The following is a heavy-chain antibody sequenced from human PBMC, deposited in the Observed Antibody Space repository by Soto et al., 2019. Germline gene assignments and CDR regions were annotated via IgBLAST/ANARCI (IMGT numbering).Heavy chain of an antibody. J-gene: IGHJ3*02. D-gene: IGHD3-22*01. V-gene: IGHV3-11*01. CDR2: ISSSGSTI. Sequence: GGSLRLSCAASGFTFSDYYMSWIRQAPGKGLEWVSYISSSGSTIYYADSVKGRFTISRDNAKNSLYLQMNSLRAEDTAVYYCARDPYYYDSSGYFLVPGAFDIWGQGTMVTVSS. CDR3: ARDPYYYDSSGYFLVPGAFDI. CDR1: GFTFSDYY.